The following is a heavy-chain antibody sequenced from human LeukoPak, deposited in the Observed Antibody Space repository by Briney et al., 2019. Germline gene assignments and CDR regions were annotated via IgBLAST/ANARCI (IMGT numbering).Heavy chain of an antibody. Sequence: GGSLRLSCAASGFTFSSYSMNWVRQAPGKGLEWISYISSSSSTIYYADSVKGRFTISRDNAKNSLYLQMNSLRAEDTAVYYCARDLGPYYDFWSGYGPLGWFDPWGQGTLVTVSS. V-gene: IGHV3-48*04. D-gene: IGHD3-3*01. CDR3: ARDLGPYYDFWSGYGPLGWFDP. CDR2: ISSSSSTI. CDR1: GFTFSSYS. J-gene: IGHJ5*02.